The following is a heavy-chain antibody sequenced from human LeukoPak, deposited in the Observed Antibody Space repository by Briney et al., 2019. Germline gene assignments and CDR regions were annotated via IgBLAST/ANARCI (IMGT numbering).Heavy chain of an antibody. D-gene: IGHD2-15*01. CDR3: ARGLGYCSGGNCYGVGSSDY. CDR1: GGTFSSYA. J-gene: IGHJ4*02. CDR2: IIPIFGTA. V-gene: IGHV1-69*13. Sequence: SVKVSCKASGGTFSSYAISWVRQAPGQGLEWMGGIIPIFGTANYAQKFQGRVTITADESTSTAYMELSSLRSDDTAVYYCARGLGYCSGGNCYGVGSSDYWGQGTLVTVSS.